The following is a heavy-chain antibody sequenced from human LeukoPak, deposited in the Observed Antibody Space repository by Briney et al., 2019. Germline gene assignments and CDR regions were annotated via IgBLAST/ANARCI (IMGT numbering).Heavy chain of an antibody. CDR3: ARDVAEGFGDHPRGAFDP. CDR1: GFTFSDYY. J-gene: IGHJ5*02. V-gene: IGHV3-11*05. Sequence: PGGSLRLSCAASGFTFSDYYISWIRQAPGKGLEWVSYISSSSSYTNYADSVKGRFTISRDNAKNSLYLQMNSLRAEDTAVYYCARDVAEGFGDHPRGAFDPWGQGPLVTVSS. D-gene: IGHD3-10*01. CDR2: ISSSSSYT.